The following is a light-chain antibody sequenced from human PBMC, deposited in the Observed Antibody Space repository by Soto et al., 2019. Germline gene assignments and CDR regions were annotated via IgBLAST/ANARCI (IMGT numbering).Light chain of an antibody. CDR1: SGDVGGYNY. J-gene: IGLJ2*01. CDR3: SSYISRTFVV. CDR2: DVT. Sequence: QSALTQPASVSGSPGQSITISCTGTSGDVGGYNYVSWYQRHPGKAPKLIIYDVTNRPSGVSDRFSGFKSGNTVSLTISGLRAEDEGDYYCSSYISRTFVVFGGGTKVTVL. V-gene: IGLV2-14*01.